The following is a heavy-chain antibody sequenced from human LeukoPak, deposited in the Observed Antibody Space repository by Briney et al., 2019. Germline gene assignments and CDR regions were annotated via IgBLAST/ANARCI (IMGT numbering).Heavy chain of an antibody. CDR3: APRGDIEHSYGYGKWFDP. CDR1: GGSFSGYY. D-gene: IGHD5-18*01. V-gene: IGHV4-34*01. CDR2: INHSGST. J-gene: IGHJ5*02. Sequence: SETLSLTCAVYGGSFSGYYWSWIRQPPGKGLEWIGEINHSGSTNYNPSLKSRVTISVDTSRNQSSLRLSSVTAADTAVYYCAPRGDIEHSYGYGKWFDPWGQGTRVTVSS.